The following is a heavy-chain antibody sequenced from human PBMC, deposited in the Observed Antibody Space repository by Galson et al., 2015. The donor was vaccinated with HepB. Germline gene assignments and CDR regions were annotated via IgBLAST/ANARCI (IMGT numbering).Heavy chain of an antibody. CDR1: GGTFSSYA. CDR3: ARDAAAGTAEYFQH. V-gene: IGHV1-69*01. Sequence: SCKASGGTFSSYAISWVRQAPGQGLEWMGGIIPIFGTANYAQKFQGRVTITADESTSTAYMELSSLRSEDTAVYYCARDAAAGTAEYFQHWGQGTLVTVSS. J-gene: IGHJ1*01. D-gene: IGHD6-13*01. CDR2: IIPIFGTA.